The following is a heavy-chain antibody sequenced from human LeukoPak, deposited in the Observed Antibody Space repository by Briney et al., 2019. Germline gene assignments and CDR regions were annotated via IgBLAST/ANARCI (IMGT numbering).Heavy chain of an antibody. V-gene: IGHV3-23*01. CDR1: GFTFSSYA. CDR2: ISGSGGGT. D-gene: IGHD6-25*01. J-gene: IGHJ4*02. CDR3: TKASATVWPNYFDS. Sequence: GGSLRLSCAASGFTFSSYAMSWVRHTSGKGLQWLSAISGSGGGTNYADSVKGRFTISRGNSKNILYLQMNSLGAEDTAIYYCTKASATVWPNYFDSWGQGTLVTVSS.